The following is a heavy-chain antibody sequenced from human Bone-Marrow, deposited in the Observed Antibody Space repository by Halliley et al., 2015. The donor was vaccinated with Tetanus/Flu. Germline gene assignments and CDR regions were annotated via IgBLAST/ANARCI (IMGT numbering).Heavy chain of an antibody. Sequence: SLRLSCAASGFKFSTYWMNWVRQAPGKGLEWVASIKEDGSAKHYADSVKGRFTISRDNGENSLYLQMSSLRAEDTAVYFCARDPHYYDTSCYYQRASYSDGLDVWGQGTAVTVSS. CDR3: ARDPHYYDTSCYYQRASYSDGLDV. J-gene: IGHJ6*02. V-gene: IGHV3-7*01. CDR1: GFKFSTYW. D-gene: IGHD3-22*01. CDR2: IKEDGSAK.